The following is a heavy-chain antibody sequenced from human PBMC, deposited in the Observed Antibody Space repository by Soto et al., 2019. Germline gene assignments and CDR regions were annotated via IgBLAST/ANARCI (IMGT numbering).Heavy chain of an antibody. CDR1: GGSISSGGYY. CDR3: ARDTAAAALDY. D-gene: IGHD6-13*01. J-gene: IGHJ4*02. Sequence: SETLSLTCTVSGGSISSGGYYWSWIRQHPGKGLEWIGYIYYSGSTYYNPSLKSRVTISVDTSKNQFSLKLSPVTAADTAVYYCARDTAAAALDYWGQGTLVTVSS. V-gene: IGHV4-31*03. CDR2: IYYSGST.